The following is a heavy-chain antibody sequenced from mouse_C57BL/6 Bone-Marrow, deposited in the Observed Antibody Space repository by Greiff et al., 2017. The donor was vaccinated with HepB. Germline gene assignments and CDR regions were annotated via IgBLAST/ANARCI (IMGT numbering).Heavy chain of an antibody. CDR3: ARGPRDY. D-gene: IGHD6-1*01. CDR2: IDPSDSYT. J-gene: IGHJ4*01. Sequence: QVQLQQPGAELVMPGASVKLSCKASGYTFTSYWMHWVKQRPGQGLEWIGEIDPSDSYTNYNQKFKGKSTLTVDKYSSTAYMQLSSLTSEDSAVYYCARGPRDYWGQGTSVTVSS. CDR1: GYTFTSYW. V-gene: IGHV1-69*01.